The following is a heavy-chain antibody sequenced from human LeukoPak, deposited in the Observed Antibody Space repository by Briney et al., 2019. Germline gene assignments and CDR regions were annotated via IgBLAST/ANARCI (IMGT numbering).Heavy chain of an antibody. Sequence: PGGSLRLSCAASGFTDSSNYMSWVRQAPGKGLEWVSVIYSGGSTYYADSVKGRFTISRDNSKNTLYLQMNSLRAEDTAVYYCARGGRTAQFDYWGQGTLVTVSS. CDR3: ARGGRTAQFDY. CDR2: IYSGGST. D-gene: IGHD2-15*01. V-gene: IGHV3-53*01. CDR1: GFTDSSNY. J-gene: IGHJ4*02.